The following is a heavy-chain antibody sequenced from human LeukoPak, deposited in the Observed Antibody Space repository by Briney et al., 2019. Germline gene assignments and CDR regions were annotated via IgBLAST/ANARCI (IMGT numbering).Heavy chain of an antibody. Sequence: PSETLSLTCTVSGGSISSYYWSWIRQPPGKGLEWIGYIYYSGSTNYNPSLKSRVTISVDTSKNQFSLKLSSVTAADTAVYYCARDLWVGATNRGLDPWGQGTLVTVSS. CDR2: IYYSGST. V-gene: IGHV4-59*01. J-gene: IGHJ5*02. CDR1: GGSISSYY. CDR3: ARDLWVGATNRGLDP. D-gene: IGHD1-26*01.